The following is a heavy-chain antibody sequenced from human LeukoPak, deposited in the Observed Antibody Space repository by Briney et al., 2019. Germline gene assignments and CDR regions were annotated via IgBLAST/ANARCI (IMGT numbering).Heavy chain of an antibody. Sequence: PGGSLRLSCAASGFTFSSYWMTWVRQAPGKGLEWVANINQDGSEKYYVDSVKGRFTISRDNAKNSLFLQMNSLRAEDTAVYYCARGGHDGTYYLSYWGQGTLVTVSS. CDR3: ARGGHDGTYYLSY. J-gene: IGHJ4*02. V-gene: IGHV3-7*01. CDR2: INQDGSEK. D-gene: IGHD1-26*01. CDR1: GFTFSSYW.